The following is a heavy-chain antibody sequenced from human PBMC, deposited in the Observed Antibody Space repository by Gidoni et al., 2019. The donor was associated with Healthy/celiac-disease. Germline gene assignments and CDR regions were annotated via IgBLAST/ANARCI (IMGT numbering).Heavy chain of an antibody. CDR1: GFTFSSYG. V-gene: IGHV3-33*01. Sequence: QVQLVESGGGVVQPGRSLRLSCAASGFTFSSYGMHWVRQAPGKGLELVAVIWYDGSNKYYADSVKGRFTISRDNSKNTLYLQMNSLRAEDTAVYYCARDRGRDGYNLFWFDPWGQGTLVTVSS. CDR2: IWYDGSNK. CDR3: ARDRGRDGYNLFWFDP. D-gene: IGHD5-12*01. J-gene: IGHJ5*02.